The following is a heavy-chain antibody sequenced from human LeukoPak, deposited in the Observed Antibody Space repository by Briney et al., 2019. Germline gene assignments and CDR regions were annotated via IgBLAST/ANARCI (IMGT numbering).Heavy chain of an antibody. V-gene: IGHV1-2*02. Sequence: ASVKVSCKASGGTFSSYAISWVRQAPGQGLEWMGWISPSSGDTDYSQRFQGRVTMTRDTSISTAYMELSRLRSDDTAVYFCARAAIAVAGDYHYHYMDVWGKGTTVTVSS. CDR1: GGTFSSYA. D-gene: IGHD6-19*01. J-gene: IGHJ6*03. CDR2: ISPSSGDT. CDR3: ARAAIAVAGDYHYHYMDV.